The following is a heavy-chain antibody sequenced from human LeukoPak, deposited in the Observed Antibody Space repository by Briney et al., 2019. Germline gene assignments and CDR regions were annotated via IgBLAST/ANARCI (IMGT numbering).Heavy chain of an antibody. D-gene: IGHD5-24*01. Sequence: GRSLRLSCAASGFTFSSYGMHWVRQAPGKGLEWVAVIWYDGSNKYYGDSVKGRFTISRDNSKKTLYLQMNSLRVEDTAVCYCARGDGYNDAEYFQHWGQGTLVTVS. CDR3: ARGDGYNDAEYFQH. J-gene: IGHJ1*01. CDR1: GFTFSSYG. V-gene: IGHV3-33*01. CDR2: IWYDGSNK.